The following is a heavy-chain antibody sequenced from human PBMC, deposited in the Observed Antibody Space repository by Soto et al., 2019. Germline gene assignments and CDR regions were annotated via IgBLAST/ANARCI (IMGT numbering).Heavy chain of an antibody. CDR3: AKDQQIVLMVYAPRNWFDP. CDR1: GFTFSNYW. V-gene: IGHV3-7*05. CDR2: IKKDGSDK. Sequence: PGGSLRLSCEASGFTFSNYWMSWVRQTPGKGLEWVANIKKDGSDKYYVDSVEGRFTISRDNAKNSLFLQMDSLRADDTAVYYCAKDQQIVLMVYAPRNWFDPWGQGTLVTVSS. J-gene: IGHJ5*02. D-gene: IGHD2-8*01.